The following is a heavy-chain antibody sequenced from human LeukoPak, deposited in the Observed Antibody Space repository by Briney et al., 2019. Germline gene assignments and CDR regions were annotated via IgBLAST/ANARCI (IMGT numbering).Heavy chain of an antibody. J-gene: IGHJ4*02. CDR1: GGSISSYY. V-gene: IGHV4-4*07. Sequence: SETLSLTCTVSGGSISSYYWSWIRQPAGKGLEWIGRIYTSGSTNYNPSLKSRVTISVDKSKNQLSLKLCSVTAADTAVYYCARETSSGWYDYWGQGTLVTVSS. CDR2: IYTSGST. D-gene: IGHD6-19*01. CDR3: ARETSSGWYDY.